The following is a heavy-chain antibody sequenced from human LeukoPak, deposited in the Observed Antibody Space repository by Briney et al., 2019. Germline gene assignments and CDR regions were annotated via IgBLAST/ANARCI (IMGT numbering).Heavy chain of an antibody. J-gene: IGHJ5*02. D-gene: IGHD6-6*01. Sequence: ASVKVSCKASGYTFTSYGISWVRQAPGQGLEWMGWISAYNGNTNYAQKLQGRVTITADESTSTAYMELSSLRSEDTAVYYCARGGIAARSKRGWFDPWGQGTLVTVSS. CDR3: ARGGIAARSKRGWFDP. CDR2: ISAYNGNT. CDR1: GYTFTSYG. V-gene: IGHV1-18*01.